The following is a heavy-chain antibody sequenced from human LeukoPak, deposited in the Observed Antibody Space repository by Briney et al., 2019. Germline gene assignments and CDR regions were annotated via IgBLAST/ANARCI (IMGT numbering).Heavy chain of an antibody. CDR1: GFTFSSYW. D-gene: IGHD3-22*01. CDR3: ARAPSDSSGYYPEYFQH. Sequence: GGHLRLSCATSGFTFSSYWMHWVRQAPGKGLVWVSRIKSDGSSTNYADSVKGRFTTSRGNAKNTLYLQMNSLRAEDTAVYYCARAPSDSSGYYPEYFQHWGQGTLVTVSS. CDR2: IKSDGSST. V-gene: IGHV3-74*01. J-gene: IGHJ1*01.